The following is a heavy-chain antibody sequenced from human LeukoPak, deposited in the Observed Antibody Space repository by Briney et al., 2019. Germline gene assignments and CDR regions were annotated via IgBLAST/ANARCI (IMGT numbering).Heavy chain of an antibody. CDR3: AKGSKVVVITRDHYMDV. D-gene: IGHD3-22*01. CDR2: IDSDGTIT. CDR1: ARFFSKYW. Sequence: PGGSLTPSCVDSARFFSKYWMHWVRQVPGKGLAWVALIDSDGTITSSADSVKGRFTISRDNAKKTLYLEMKGLSADDTAVYYCAKGSKVVVITRDHYMDVWGKGTTVTISS. J-gene: IGHJ6*03. V-gene: IGHV3-74*01.